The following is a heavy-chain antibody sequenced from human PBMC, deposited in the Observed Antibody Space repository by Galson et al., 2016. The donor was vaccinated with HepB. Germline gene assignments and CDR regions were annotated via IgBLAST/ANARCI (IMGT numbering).Heavy chain of an antibody. D-gene: IGHD2-21*01. CDR3: AGSPHSAMDV. J-gene: IGHJ6*04. V-gene: IGHV4-4*07. CDR2: IYASGST. CDR1: GTSISSYY. Sequence: ETLSLTCNVSGTSISSYYWNWIRQPAGKGLEWIGRIYASGSTNYSPSLESRVIVSVDTSKNQLSLNLSSVTAADTAVYYCAGSPHSAMDVWGKGTTVTVSS.